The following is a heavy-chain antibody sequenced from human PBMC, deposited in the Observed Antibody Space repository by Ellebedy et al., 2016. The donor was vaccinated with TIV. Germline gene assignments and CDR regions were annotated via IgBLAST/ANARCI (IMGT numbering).Heavy chain of an antibody. J-gene: IGHJ4*02. CDR3: ARWRWLQSEFDY. CDR1: GFTFSTFV. CDR2: ISESGDRT. Sequence: GESLKISXAASGFTFSTFVMSWVRQAPGKGLEWVSSISESGDRTYYAESVKGRFTISRDNSKNTVYVQMNSLRVEDTAVYYCARWRWLQSEFDYWGQGTLVTVSS. D-gene: IGHD5-24*01. V-gene: IGHV3-23*01.